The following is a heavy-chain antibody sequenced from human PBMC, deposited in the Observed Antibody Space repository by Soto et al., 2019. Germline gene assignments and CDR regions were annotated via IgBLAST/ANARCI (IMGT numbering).Heavy chain of an antibody. CDR2: ISAYNGNT. V-gene: IGHV1-18*04. D-gene: IGHD2-15*01. CDR3: ARFDCSGGSCYGSDY. J-gene: IGHJ4*02. Sequence: QVQLVQSGAEVKKPGASVKVSCKASGYTFTSYGISWVRQAPGQGLEWMGWISAYNGNTNYAQKLQGRVTMTTDTSTSTADMEVRSLRADDTAVYYCARFDCSGGSCYGSDYWGQGTLVTVSS. CDR1: GYTFTSYG.